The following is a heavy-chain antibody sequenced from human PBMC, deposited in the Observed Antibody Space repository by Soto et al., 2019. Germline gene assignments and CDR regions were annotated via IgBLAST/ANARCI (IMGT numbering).Heavy chain of an antibody. CDR2: TNVRGNII. V-gene: IGHV3-11*01. D-gene: IGHD2-15*01. CDR3: ARAVPYGVLTQVAEN. Sequence: QVQLVESGGGLVKPGGSLRLSCAASGFTFSDYYMSWIRQAPGKVLEWVSYTNVRGNIIYYADSVKGLFTISRDNAKNSLYLQMNSLRVEDTAVYFCARAVPYGVLTQVAENWSQGNRVTVSS. J-gene: IGHJ4*02. CDR1: GFTFSDYY.